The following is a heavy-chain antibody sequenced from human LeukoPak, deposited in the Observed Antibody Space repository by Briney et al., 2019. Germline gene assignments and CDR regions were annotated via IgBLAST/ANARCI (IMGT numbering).Heavy chain of an antibody. D-gene: IGHD1-26*01. Sequence: GASVKVSCKASGYTFTGDYMHWVRRAPGQGREWMGWINPNSGGTNYAQKFQGRVTMTRDTSISTAYMELSRLRSDDTAVYYCAREVGATAYFDYWGQGTLVTVSS. J-gene: IGHJ4*02. V-gene: IGHV1-2*02. CDR3: AREVGATAYFDY. CDR2: INPNSGGT. CDR1: GYTFTGDY.